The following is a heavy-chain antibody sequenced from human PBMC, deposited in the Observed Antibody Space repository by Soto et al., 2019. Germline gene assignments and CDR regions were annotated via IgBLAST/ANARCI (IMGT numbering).Heavy chain of an antibody. V-gene: IGHV4-4*07. CDR1: GGSISSYY. CDR2: IYTSGST. Sequence: SETLSLTCTASGGSISSYYWSWIRQPAGKGLEWIGRIYTSGSTNYNPSLKSRVTMSVDTSKNQFSLKLSSVTAADTAVYYCARGRMLNYYYYGMDVWGQGTTVTVSS. D-gene: IGHD2-8*01. CDR3: ARGRMLNYYYYGMDV. J-gene: IGHJ6*02.